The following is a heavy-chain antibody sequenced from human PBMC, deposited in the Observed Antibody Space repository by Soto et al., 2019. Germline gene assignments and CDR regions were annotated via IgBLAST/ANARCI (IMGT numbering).Heavy chain of an antibody. J-gene: IGHJ4*02. CDR2: IIPILGIA. CDR1: GGTFTTYT. CDR3: AKSTTVTTFFDY. D-gene: IGHD4-17*01. V-gene: IGHV1-69*02. Sequence: ASVKASCKASGGTFTTYTISWVRQAPGQGLEWMGRIIPILGIANYAQKFQGRVTITADKSTSTAYMELSSLRSEDTAVYYCAKSTTVTTFFDYSGQGTLVTVSS.